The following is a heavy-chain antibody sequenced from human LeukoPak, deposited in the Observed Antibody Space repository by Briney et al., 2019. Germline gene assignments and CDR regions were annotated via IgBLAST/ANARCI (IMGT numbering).Heavy chain of an antibody. Sequence: SETLSLTCTVSGASISSYYWNWIRQPPGKGLEWIGEINHSGSTNYNPSLKSRVTISVDTSKNQFSLKLSSVTAADTAVYYCARGHRYRIVVVTARYWYFDLWGRGTLVTVSS. CDR2: INHSGST. D-gene: IGHD2-21*02. CDR3: ARGHRYRIVVVTARYWYFDL. J-gene: IGHJ2*01. CDR1: GASISSYY. V-gene: IGHV4-34*01.